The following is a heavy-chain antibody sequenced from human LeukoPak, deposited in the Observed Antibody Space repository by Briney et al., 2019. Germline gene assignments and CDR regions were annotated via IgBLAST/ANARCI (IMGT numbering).Heavy chain of an antibody. J-gene: IGHJ6*04. V-gene: IGHV3-30*04. D-gene: IGHD2-2*01. Sequence: GRSLRLSCAASGFTFSSYALHWVRQAPGKGLEWVAVLSYDGGDKYYADSVKGRFTISRDNFKNTLYLQVNSLRADDTAVYYCARRGGYCSSTSCLYHYYGMDVWGKGTTVTVSS. CDR2: LSYDGGDK. CDR3: ARRGGYCSSTSCLYHYYGMDV. CDR1: GFTFSSYA.